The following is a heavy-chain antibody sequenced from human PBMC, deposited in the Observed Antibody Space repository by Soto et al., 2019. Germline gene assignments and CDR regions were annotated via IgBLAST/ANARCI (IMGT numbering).Heavy chain of an antibody. D-gene: IGHD3-16*02. V-gene: IGHV3-23*01. Sequence: GSLRLSCAASGFTFSSYVMSWVRQAPGKGLEWVSAISGSGGSTYYADSVKGRFTISRDNSKNTLYLQMNSLRAEDTAVYYPYVWRSYRSRGMVDYWGQGTLVTVSS. CDR1: GFTFSSYV. CDR2: ISGSGGST. CDR3: YVWRSYRSRGMVDY. J-gene: IGHJ4*02.